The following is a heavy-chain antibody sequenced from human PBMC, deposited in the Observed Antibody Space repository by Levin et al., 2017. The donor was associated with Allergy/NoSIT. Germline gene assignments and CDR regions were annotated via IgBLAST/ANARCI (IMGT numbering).Heavy chain of an antibody. Sequence: PGGSLRLSCAASGFTFSSYWMHWVRQAPGKGLVWVSRINSDGSSTSYADSVKGRFTISRDNAKNTLYLQMNSLRAEDTAVYYCARAIPPANTYSSSWYDYWGQGTLVTVSS. CDR3: ARAIPPANTYSSSWYDY. CDR1: GFTFSSYW. V-gene: IGHV3-74*01. J-gene: IGHJ4*02. D-gene: IGHD6-13*01. CDR2: INSDGSST.